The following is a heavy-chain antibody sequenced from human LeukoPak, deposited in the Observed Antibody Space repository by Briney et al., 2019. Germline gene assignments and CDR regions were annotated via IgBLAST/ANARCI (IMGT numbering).Heavy chain of an antibody. CDR3: AKGPLRGTAAAIDY. D-gene: IGHD2-2*01. CDR2: ISYDGRNI. Sequence: GKSLRLSCAASGFAFNNYGMHWVRQAPGKGLEWVAVISYDGRNIHYPDSVKGRFTISRDISTDTLWLQMDSLRTEDTAVYYCAKGPLRGTAAAIDYWGQGTLVTVSS. CDR1: GFAFNNYG. J-gene: IGHJ4*02. V-gene: IGHV3-30*18.